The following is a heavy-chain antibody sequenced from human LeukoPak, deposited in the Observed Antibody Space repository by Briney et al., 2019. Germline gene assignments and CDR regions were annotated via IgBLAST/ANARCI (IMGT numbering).Heavy chain of an antibody. D-gene: IGHD2-2*01. Sequence: GGSLRLSCAASGFTFSRYGMHWVRQAPGKGLEWVSSISSSSSYIYYADSVKGRFTISRDNAKNSLYLQMNSLRAEDTAVYYCARDAGGVVVVPAADYWGQGTLVTVSS. CDR1: GFTFSRYG. CDR2: ISSSSSYI. V-gene: IGHV3-21*01. J-gene: IGHJ4*02. CDR3: ARDAGGVVVVPAADY.